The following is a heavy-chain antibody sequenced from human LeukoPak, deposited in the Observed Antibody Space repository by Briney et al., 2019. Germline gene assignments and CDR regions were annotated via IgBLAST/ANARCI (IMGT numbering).Heavy chain of an antibody. Sequence: PGGSLRLSCAASGFAFDDYGMSWVRQAPGKGLEWVGRTRNKPHKYTTEYAASVKGRFIVSRDDSKNSFCLQMNSLKTEDTAVYYCTRGAYCSDGRCPGPFDIWGQGTTVTVSS. V-gene: IGHV3-72*01. D-gene: IGHD2-15*01. J-gene: IGHJ3*02. CDR3: TRGAYCSDGRCPGPFDI. CDR2: TRNKPHKYTT. CDR1: GFAFDDYG.